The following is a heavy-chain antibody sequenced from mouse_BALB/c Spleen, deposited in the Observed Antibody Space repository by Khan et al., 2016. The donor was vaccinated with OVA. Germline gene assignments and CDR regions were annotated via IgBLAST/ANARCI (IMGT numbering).Heavy chain of an antibody. V-gene: IGHV2-6-2*01. CDR3: ARHQFPLSMDS. J-gene: IGHJ4*01. CDR2: IWSDGRT. CDR1: GFSLTSYA. Sequence: QVQLKESGPDLVAPSQSLSITCTVSGFSLTSYAIHWVRQPPGKGLEWLVVIWSDGRTTYNSALKSRLSIIKDNSKSQVFLKIDSLQTDDTAMYYYARHQFPLSMDSWGQGTSVTVSS.